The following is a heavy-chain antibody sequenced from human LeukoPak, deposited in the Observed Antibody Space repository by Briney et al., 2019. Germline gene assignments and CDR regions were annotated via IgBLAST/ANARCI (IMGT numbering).Heavy chain of an antibody. D-gene: IGHD3-10*01. CDR1: GGSFSGYY. V-gene: IGHV4-34*01. J-gene: IGHJ4*02. Sequence: SETLSLTCAVYGGSFSGYYWSWVRQPPGKGLEWIGEINHSGSTNYNPSLKSRVTISVDTSKNQFSLKLSSVTAADTAVYYCARGRLRLLWFGESTPNLGRSPRLDYWGQGTLFTVSS. CDR3: ARGRLRLLWFGESTPNLGRSPRLDY. CDR2: INHSGST.